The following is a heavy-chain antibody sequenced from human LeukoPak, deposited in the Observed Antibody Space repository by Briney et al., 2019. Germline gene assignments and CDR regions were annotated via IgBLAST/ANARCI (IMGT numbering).Heavy chain of an antibody. D-gene: IGHD3-10*01. V-gene: IGHV4-61*02. J-gene: IGHJ3*02. CDR1: GGSISSGSYY. Sequence: PSQTLSLTCTVSGGSISSGSYYWSWIRQPAGKGLEWIGRIYTSGSTNYNPSLKSRVTISVDTSKNQFSLKLSSVTAADTAVYYCARHLSGWFGPDDAFDIRGQGTMVTVSS. CDR2: IYTSGST. CDR3: ARHLSGWFGPDDAFDI.